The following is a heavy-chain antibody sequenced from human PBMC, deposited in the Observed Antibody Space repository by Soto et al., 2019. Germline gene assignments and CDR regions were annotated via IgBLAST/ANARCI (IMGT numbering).Heavy chain of an antibody. CDR3: ARDPPITGSLPGTILRAF. D-gene: IGHD1-20*01. CDR2: ISAYNGNT. V-gene: IGHV1-18*04. Sequence: ASVKVSCKASGYSFSSHGISWVRQAPGQGLEWMGWISAYNGNTHYVQRFQGRVTMTTDTSTGTAYMELGSLTSADTAVYYCARDPPITGSLPGTILRAFWGKWTAV. J-gene: IGHJ6*03. CDR1: GYSFSSHG.